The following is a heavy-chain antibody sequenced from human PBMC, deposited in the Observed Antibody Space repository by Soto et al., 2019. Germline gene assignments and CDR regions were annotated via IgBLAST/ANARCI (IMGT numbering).Heavy chain of an antibody. V-gene: IGHV4-34*01. J-gene: IGHJ6*02. CDR2: INHSGST. D-gene: IGHD5-18*01. CDR3: SEDIHHGMDV. CDR1: GGAFSGYY. Sequence: PAETLSLTCAVYGGAFSGYYCSFIRQPPGKWLEWIGEINHSGSTNYNPSLKSRVTISVDTSKNQFSLKLSSVTAADTAVYYCSEDIHHGMDVWGQGTTVTVSS.